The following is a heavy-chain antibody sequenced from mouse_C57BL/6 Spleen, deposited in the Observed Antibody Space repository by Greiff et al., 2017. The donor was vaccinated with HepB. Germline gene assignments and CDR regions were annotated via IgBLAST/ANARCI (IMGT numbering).Heavy chain of an antibody. CDR3: ARGDSSGTRAMDY. V-gene: IGHV1-55*01. CDR1: GYTFTSYW. Sequence: QVQLQQPGAELVKPGASVKMSCKASGYTFTSYWITWVKQRPGQGLEWIGDIYPGSGSTNDNEKFKSKATLTVDTSSSTAYMQLSSLTSEDSAVYYCARGDSSGTRAMDYWGQGTSVTVSS. CDR2: IYPGSGST. J-gene: IGHJ4*01. D-gene: IGHD3-2*02.